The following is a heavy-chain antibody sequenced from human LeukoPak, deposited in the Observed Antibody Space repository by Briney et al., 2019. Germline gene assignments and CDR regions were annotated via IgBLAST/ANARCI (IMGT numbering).Heavy chain of an antibody. Sequence: SEILSLTCAVYGGSFSGYYWSWIRQPPGKGLEWIGEINHSGSTNYNPSLKSRVTISVDTSKNQFSLKLSSVTAADTAVYYCARPWVWEWFGEPLSGWFDPRGQGTLVTVSS. CDR2: INHSGST. CDR1: GGSFSGYY. CDR3: ARPWVWEWFGEPLSGWFDP. V-gene: IGHV4-34*01. J-gene: IGHJ5*02. D-gene: IGHD3-10*01.